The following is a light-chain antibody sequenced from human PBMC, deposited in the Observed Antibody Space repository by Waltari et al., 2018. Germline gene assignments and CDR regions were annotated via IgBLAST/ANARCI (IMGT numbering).Light chain of an antibody. CDR1: QSVNTW. Sequence: DIQMTQSPSTLSASVGDRVTITCRASQSVNTWLAWFQQLPGKAPKVLIYQASNLEPGVPSRFSGSGSGTDFTLTISSLQPDDFASYYCQQYNDFPWTFGQGTKVEIK. J-gene: IGKJ1*01. V-gene: IGKV1-5*03. CDR2: QAS. CDR3: QQYNDFPWT.